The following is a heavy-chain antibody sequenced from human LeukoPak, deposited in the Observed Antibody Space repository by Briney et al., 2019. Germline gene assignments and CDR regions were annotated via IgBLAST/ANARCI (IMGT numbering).Heavy chain of an antibody. CDR2: IKQDGSEK. J-gene: IGHJ4*02. Sequence: GGSLRLSFVASGFTFTSNYMSWVRQAPGKGLGWVANIKQDGSEKYYVDSVKGRFTISRDNAKNSLYLQMNSLRAEDTAVYYCARELRGDYVWGSYRLDYWGQGTLVTVSS. V-gene: IGHV3-7*03. CDR3: ARELRGDYVWGSYRLDY. D-gene: IGHD3-16*02. CDR1: GFTFTSNY.